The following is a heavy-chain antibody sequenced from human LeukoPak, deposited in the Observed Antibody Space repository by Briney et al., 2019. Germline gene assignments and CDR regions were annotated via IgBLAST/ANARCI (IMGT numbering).Heavy chain of an antibody. CDR3: ARYCSSTSCYSIRGYYYYYMDV. J-gene: IGHJ6*03. CDR2: ISSSSSYI. Sequence: KAGGSLRLSCAASGFSFSSYSMNWVRQAPGKGLEWVSSISSSSSYIYYADSVKGRFTISRDNAKNSLYLQMNSLRAEDTAVYYCARYCSSTSCYSIRGYYYYYMDVWGKGTTVTVSS. CDR1: GFSFSSYS. V-gene: IGHV3-21*01. D-gene: IGHD2-2*01.